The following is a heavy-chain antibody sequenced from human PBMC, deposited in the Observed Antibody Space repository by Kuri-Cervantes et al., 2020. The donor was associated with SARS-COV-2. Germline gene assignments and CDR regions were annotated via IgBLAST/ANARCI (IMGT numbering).Heavy chain of an antibody. Sequence: ASVKVSCEASGYTFTGYYMHWVRQAPGQGLEWMGWINPNSGGTNYAQKFQGRVTMTRDTSISTAYMELSRLRSDDTAVYYCARDGSPAAIYMDVWGKGTTVTVSS. CDR3: ARDGSPAAIYMDV. V-gene: IGHV1-2*02. J-gene: IGHJ6*03. CDR2: INPNSGGT. CDR1: GYTFTGYY. D-gene: IGHD2-2*01.